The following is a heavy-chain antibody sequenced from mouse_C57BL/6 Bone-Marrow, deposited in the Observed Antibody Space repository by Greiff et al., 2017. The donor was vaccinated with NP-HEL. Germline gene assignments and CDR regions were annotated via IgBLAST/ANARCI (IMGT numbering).Heavy chain of an antibody. V-gene: IGHV1-15*01. Sequence: VQLQQSGAELVRPGASVTLSCKASGYTFTDYEMHWVKQTPVHGLEWIGAIDPETGGTAYNQKFKGKAILTADKSSSTAYMELRSLTSEDSAVYNCTRWGPLYYYAMDYWGQGTSVTVSS. CDR3: TRWGPLYYYAMDY. CDR2: IDPETGGT. CDR1: GYTFTDYE. J-gene: IGHJ4*01. D-gene: IGHD6-5*01.